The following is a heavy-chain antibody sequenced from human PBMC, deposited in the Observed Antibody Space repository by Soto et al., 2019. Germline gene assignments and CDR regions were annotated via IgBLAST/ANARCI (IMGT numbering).Heavy chain of an antibody. V-gene: IGHV3-64D*08. CDR1: GFTFSSYA. J-gene: IGHJ4*02. CDR2: ISSNGGST. D-gene: IGHD2-15*01. Sequence: PGGSLRLSCSASGFTFSSYAMHWVRQAPGKGLEYVSAISSNGGSTYYADSVKGRFTISRDNSKNTLYLQMSSLRAEDTAVYYCVKLKEMGINVPGGNRLSGDYWGQGTLVTVSS. CDR3: VKLKEMGINVPGGNRLSGDY.